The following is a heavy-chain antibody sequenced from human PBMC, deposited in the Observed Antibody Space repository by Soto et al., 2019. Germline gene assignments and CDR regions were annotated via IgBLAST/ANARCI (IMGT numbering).Heavy chain of an antibody. CDR2: IVVGSGNT. CDR1: GFTFTSST. Sequence: SVKVSCKSSGFTFTSSTMQWVRQARGQRLEWIGWIVVGSGNTNYAQKFQERVTITRDMSASTAYMELSSLRSEDTAVYYCAASPYYYGSGSYYIDYFDYWGQGTLVTVSS. D-gene: IGHD3-10*01. J-gene: IGHJ4*02. V-gene: IGHV1-58*02. CDR3: AASPYYYGSGSYYIDYFDY.